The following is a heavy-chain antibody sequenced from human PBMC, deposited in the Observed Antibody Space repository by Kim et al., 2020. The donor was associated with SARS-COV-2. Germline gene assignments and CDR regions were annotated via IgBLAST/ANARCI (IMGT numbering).Heavy chain of an antibody. CDR1: GGSISSYY. CDR3: ARDRWNYVY. D-gene: IGHD1-7*01. J-gene: IGHJ4*02. V-gene: IGHV4-59*01. Sequence: SETLSLTCTVSGGSISSYYWSWIRQPPGKGLEWIGYIYYSGSTNYNPSLKSRVTISVDTSKNQFSLKLSSVTAADTAVYYCARDRWNYVYWGQGTLVTVSS. CDR2: IYYSGST.